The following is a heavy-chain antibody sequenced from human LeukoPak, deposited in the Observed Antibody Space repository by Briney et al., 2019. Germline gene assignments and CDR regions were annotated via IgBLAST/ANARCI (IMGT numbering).Heavy chain of an antibody. CDR3: ASLLFGWNGSSCASCYLYYFDP. D-gene: IGHD2-2*01. J-gene: IGHJ5*02. CDR2: IYYSGST. Sequence: SETLSLPCAVDGGSHSSSTYYWGWIRQAPGKGLERIGSIYYSGSTYYNPSLKSRVTISVDTPKNQFSLKLSSVAAADAAVYYCASLLFGWNGSSCASCYLYYFDPWGQGTLVTVSS. CDR1: GGSHSSSTYY. V-gene: IGHV4-39*01.